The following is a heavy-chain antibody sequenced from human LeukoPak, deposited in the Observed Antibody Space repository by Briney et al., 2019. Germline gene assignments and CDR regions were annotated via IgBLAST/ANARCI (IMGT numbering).Heavy chain of an antibody. V-gene: IGHV4-34*01. CDR3: AKPQGKIYDYVWGSYRPYYFDY. CDR1: GGSFSGYY. Sequence: PSETLSLTCAVYGGSFSGYYWSWIRQPPGKGLEWIGEINHSGSTNYNPSLKSRVTISVGTSKNQFPLKLSSVTAADTAVYYCAKPQGKIYDYVWGSYRPYYFDYWGQGTLVTVSS. D-gene: IGHD3-16*02. CDR2: INHSGST. J-gene: IGHJ4*02.